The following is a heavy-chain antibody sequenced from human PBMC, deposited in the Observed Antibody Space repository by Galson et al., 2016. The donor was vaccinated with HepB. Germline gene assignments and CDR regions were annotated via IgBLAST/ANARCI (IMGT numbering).Heavy chain of an antibody. V-gene: IGHV4-31*03. Sequence: TLSLTCNVSGDFITTGSYYWSWIRQHPAKGLVWLGYIDNTESTNYNPSLKSRLTISVDTSRNQFSLRLTSVTAADTAVYYCARARGQQLFDYWGQGTLVTVS. CDR1: GDFITTGSYY. CDR2: IDNTEST. D-gene: IGHD6-13*01. CDR3: ARARGQQLFDY. J-gene: IGHJ4*02.